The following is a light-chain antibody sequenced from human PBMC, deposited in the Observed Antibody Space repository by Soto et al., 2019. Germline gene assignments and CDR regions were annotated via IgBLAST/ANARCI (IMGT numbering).Light chain of an antibody. Sequence: HSELNQPASVSVSPGQSITISCTGTSSDVGGYNYVSWYQQHPGKAPKLMIYDVSSRPSGVSNRFSGSKSGNTASLTISGLQAEDEADYYCSSYTSSTTEVFGTGTKVTVL. CDR3: SSYTSSTTEV. CDR1: SSDVGGYNY. V-gene: IGLV2-14*01. J-gene: IGLJ1*01. CDR2: DVS.